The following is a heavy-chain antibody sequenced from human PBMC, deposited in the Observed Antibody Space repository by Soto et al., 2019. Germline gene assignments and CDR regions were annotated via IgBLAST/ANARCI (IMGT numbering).Heavy chain of an antibody. CDR3: AKNQGVELVPLATVDWFDP. CDR2: ISGSGFKK. V-gene: IGHV3-23*01. D-gene: IGHD1-26*01. CDR1: GFIFGNFG. Sequence: GGSLRLSCAASGFIFGNFGMSWVRQAPGKGLEWISSISGSGFKKYYADSVKGRFTISRDNSKSTVYLELNNLSAEDTAVYHCAKNQGVELVPLATVDWFDPWGQGSVVTASS. J-gene: IGHJ5*02.